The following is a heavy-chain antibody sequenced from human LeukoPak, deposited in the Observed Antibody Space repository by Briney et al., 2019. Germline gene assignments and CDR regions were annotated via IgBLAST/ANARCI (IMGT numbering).Heavy chain of an antibody. D-gene: IGHD5-24*01. V-gene: IGHV5-10-1*01. CDR1: GYSFTSYW. J-gene: IGHJ4*02. Sequence: GESLQISCKGSGYSFTSYWISWVRQMPGKGLEWMGRIDPSDSYTNYSPSFQGHVTISADKSISTAYLQWSSLKASDTAMYYCARRGDGYNWALGYWGQGTLVTVSS. CDR2: IDPSDSYT. CDR3: ARRGDGYNWALGY.